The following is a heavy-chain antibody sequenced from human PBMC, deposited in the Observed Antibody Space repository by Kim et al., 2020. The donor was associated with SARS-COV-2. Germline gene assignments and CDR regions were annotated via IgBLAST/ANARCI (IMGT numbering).Heavy chain of an antibody. J-gene: IGHJ4*02. CDR1: GFTFSSYG. D-gene: IGHD3-22*01. V-gene: IGHV3-30*18. Sequence: GGSLRLSCAASGFTFSSYGMHWVRQAPGKGLEWVAVISYDGSNKYYADSVKGRFTISRDNSKNTLYLQMNSLRAEDTAVYYCAKGRYYDSSGYYTRWGQGTLVTVSS. CDR2: ISYDGSNK. CDR3: AKGRYYDSSGYYTR.